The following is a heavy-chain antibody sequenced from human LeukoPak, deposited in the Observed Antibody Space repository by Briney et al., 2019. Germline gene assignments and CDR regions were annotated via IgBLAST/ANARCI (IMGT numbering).Heavy chain of an antibody. D-gene: IGHD3-3*01. J-gene: IGHJ2*01. CDR1: GFTFSSYA. CDR3: AKISLYDFWSGYYKPYWYFDL. V-gene: IGHV3-23*01. Sequence: GGFLRLSCAASGFTFSSYAMSWVRQAPGKGLEWVSAISASGGSTNNADSVKGRFTISRDNSKSILYLQMNSLRAEDTAVYYCAKISLYDFWSGYYKPYWYFDLWGRGTLVTVSS. CDR2: ISASGGST.